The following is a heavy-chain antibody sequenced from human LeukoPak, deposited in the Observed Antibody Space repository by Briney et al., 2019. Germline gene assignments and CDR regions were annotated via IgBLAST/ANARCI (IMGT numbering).Heavy chain of an antibody. CDR2: IYPGDSGT. V-gene: IGHV5-51*01. CDR3: ARARYCSSTSCYFGEFDP. D-gene: IGHD2-2*01. Sequence: GESLKISCKGSGYSFTSYWIGWVRQMPGKGLEWMGIIYPGDSGTRYSPSFQGQVTISADKSISTAYLQWSSLKASDTAMYYCARARYCSSTSCYFGEFDPWGQGTLVTVSS. J-gene: IGHJ5*02. CDR1: GYSFTSYW.